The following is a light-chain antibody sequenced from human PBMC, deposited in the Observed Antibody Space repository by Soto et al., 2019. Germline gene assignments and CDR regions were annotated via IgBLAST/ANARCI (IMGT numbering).Light chain of an antibody. Sequence: EIVLTQSPGTLSLSPGERATLSCRASQSVSSSDLAWYQQKPGQAPRLLIYGASSRATGIPDRFSGSGSGTVFTLTISRLEPEDFAVYYCQQYGSSPRTFGQGTKLEIK. CDR2: GAS. J-gene: IGKJ2*01. CDR1: QSVSSSD. V-gene: IGKV3-20*01. CDR3: QQYGSSPRT.